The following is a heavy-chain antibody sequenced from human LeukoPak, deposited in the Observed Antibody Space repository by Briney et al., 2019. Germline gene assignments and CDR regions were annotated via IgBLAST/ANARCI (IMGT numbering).Heavy chain of an antibody. CDR3: ARGWFGLDP. CDR1: GLLFSSYG. V-gene: IGHV3-30*03. CDR2: ISFSGTTE. J-gene: IGHJ5*02. D-gene: IGHD3-10*01. Sequence: GGSLRLSCEASGLLFSSYGFYWVRQAPGKGLEWVAYISFSGTTEDYADSLEGRFTISRDNSESKVYLQMSSLRSEDTAVYNCARGWFGLDPWGQGTQVIVSS.